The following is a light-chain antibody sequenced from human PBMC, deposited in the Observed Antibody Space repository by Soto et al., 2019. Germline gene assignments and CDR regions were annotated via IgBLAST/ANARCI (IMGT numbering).Light chain of an antibody. Sequence: QSVLTQPPSVSGAPGQRVTISCTGSSSNIGAGYDVHWYQQLPGTAPKLLIYGNSNRPSGVPDRFSGSKSGTSASLAITGLRAEDEADYYCQSYDSSPHVVFGGGTQLTVL. CDR3: QSYDSSPHVV. CDR2: GNS. CDR1: SSNIGAGYD. J-gene: IGLJ2*01. V-gene: IGLV1-40*01.